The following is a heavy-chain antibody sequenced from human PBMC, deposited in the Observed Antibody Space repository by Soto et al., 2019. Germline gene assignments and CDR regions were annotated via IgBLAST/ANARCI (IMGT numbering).Heavy chain of an antibody. Sequence: SETLSLTCAVYGGSFSGYYWSWIRQPPGKGLEWIGEINHSGSTNYNPSLKSRVTISVDTSKNQFSLKLSSVTAADTAVYYCARGRQVHYGNYYYKYDIDVWGQGTAVTLSS. CDR3: ARGRQVHYGNYYYKYDIDV. J-gene: IGHJ6*02. CDR1: GGSFSGYY. CDR2: INHSGST. D-gene: IGHD4-17*01. V-gene: IGHV4-34*01.